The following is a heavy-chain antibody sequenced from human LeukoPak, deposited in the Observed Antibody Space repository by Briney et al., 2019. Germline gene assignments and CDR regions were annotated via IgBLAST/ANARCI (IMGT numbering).Heavy chain of an antibody. J-gene: IGHJ4*02. CDR1: GGSFSSSY. V-gene: IGHV4-34*01. Sequence: PSETLSLTCAVYGGSFSSSYWSWIRQPPGKGLEWIGEINHSGSTNYSPSLKSRVTMSVDTSKNQFSRKLNSVTAADTAVYYCARDGRSYDILTGYDNWAQGTLVTVSS. CDR2: INHSGST. D-gene: IGHD3-9*01. CDR3: ARDGRSYDILTGYDN.